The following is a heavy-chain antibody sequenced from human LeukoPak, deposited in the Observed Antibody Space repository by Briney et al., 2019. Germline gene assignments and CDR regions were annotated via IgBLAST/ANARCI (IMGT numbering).Heavy chain of an antibody. CDR3: TRGLTFGGVIVIPT. D-gene: IGHD3-16*02. V-gene: IGHV3-73*01. CDR2: IRSKANNYAT. J-gene: IGHJ4*02. CDR1: GFTFSGSA. Sequence: GGSLRLSXAASGFTFSGSAMHWVRQASGKGLEWVGRIRSKANNYATLYGVSVKGRFTISRDDSRNTTYLQMNSLTTEDTAVYYCTRGLTFGGVIVIPTWGQGTLVTVSS.